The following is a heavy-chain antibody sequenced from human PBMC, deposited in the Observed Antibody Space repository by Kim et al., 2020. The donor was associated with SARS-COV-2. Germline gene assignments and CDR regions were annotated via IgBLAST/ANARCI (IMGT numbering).Heavy chain of an antibody. CDR3: ASNLIPGYCSSTSCRNYYYGMDV. Sequence: SVKVSCKASGGTFSSYAISWVRQAPGQGLEWMGGIIPIFGTANYAQKFQGRVTITADKSTSTAYMELSSLRSEDTAVYYCASNLIPGYCSSTSCRNYYYGMDVWGQGTTVTVSS. V-gene: IGHV1-69*06. CDR2: IIPIFGTA. CDR1: GGTFSSYA. D-gene: IGHD2-2*01. J-gene: IGHJ6*02.